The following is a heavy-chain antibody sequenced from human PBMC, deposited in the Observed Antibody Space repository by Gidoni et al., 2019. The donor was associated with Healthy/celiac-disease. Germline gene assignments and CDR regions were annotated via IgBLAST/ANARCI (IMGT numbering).Heavy chain of an antibody. Sequence: QLQLQESGPGLVKPSETLSLPCTVSGGSISSSSYYWGWIRQPPGKGLEWIGSIYYSGSTYYNPSLKSRVTISVDTSKNQFSLKLSSVTAADTAVYYCARYIAVSYYGMDVWGQGTTVTVSS. CDR3: ARYIAVSYYGMDV. CDR2: IYYSGST. CDR1: GGSISSSSYY. J-gene: IGHJ6*02. V-gene: IGHV4-39*01. D-gene: IGHD6-19*01.